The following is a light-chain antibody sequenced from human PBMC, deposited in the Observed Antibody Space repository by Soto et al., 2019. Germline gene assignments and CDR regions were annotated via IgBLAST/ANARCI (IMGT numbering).Light chain of an antibody. CDR1: QGIRTD. Sequence: AIQMTQSPSSLSESVGDTVTITCRASQGIRTDLGWYQQKPGTAPKLLIYAASTLQSGVPSRFSGSGSGTDFTLTISSLQPEDFATYYCLQDDSYIQTFGQGTKVEIK. V-gene: IGKV1-6*01. CDR2: AAS. J-gene: IGKJ1*01. CDR3: LQDDSYIQT.